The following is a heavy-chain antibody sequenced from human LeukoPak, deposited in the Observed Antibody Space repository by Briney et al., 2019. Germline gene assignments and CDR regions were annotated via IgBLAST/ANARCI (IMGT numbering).Heavy chain of an antibody. D-gene: IGHD5-24*01. CDR1: GGSITSRSYY. J-gene: IGHJ4*02. CDR3: ARGGDGFNSPEYYFDY. V-gene: IGHV4-39*07. CDR2: IYYSGVT. Sequence: SETLSLTCSVSGGSITSRSYYWGWIRQPPGKGLEWIGSIYYSGVTFYNPSLKSRVTISVDPSKNQFSLRLTSVTAADTAAFFCARGGDGFNSPEYYFDYWGQGTLVTVSS.